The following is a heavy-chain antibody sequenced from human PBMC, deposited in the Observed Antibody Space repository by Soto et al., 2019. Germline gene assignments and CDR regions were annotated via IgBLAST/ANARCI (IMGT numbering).Heavy chain of an antibody. CDR2: ISSSSSYI. CDR1: GFTFSSYS. J-gene: IGHJ5*02. D-gene: IGHD2-8*02. CDR3: ARVGVVYENWFDP. Sequence: GGSLRLSCAASGFTFSSYSMNWVRQAPGKGLEWVSSISSSSSYIYYADSVKGRFTISRDNAKNSLYLQMNSLRAEDTAVYYCARVGVVYENWFDPWGQGTLVTVSS. V-gene: IGHV3-21*01.